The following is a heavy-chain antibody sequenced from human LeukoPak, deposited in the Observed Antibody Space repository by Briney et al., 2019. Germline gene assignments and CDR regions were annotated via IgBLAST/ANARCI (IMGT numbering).Heavy chain of an antibody. CDR1: GGSISSYY. V-gene: IGHV4-59*08. CDR3: ARLPIIHCSGGSCYSGLDY. J-gene: IGHJ4*02. CDR2: IYYSGST. D-gene: IGHD2-15*01. Sequence: KPSETLSLTCTVSGGSISSYYWRWIRQPPGKGLEWIGYIYYSGSTNYNPSLKSRVTISVDTSKNQFSLKLSSVTAADTAVYYCARLPIIHCSGGSCYSGLDYWGQGTLVTVSS.